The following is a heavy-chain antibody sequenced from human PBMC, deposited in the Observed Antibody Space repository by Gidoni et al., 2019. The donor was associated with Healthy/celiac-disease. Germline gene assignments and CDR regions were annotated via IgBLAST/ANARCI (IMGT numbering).Heavy chain of an antibody. CDR2: IYSGGST. J-gene: IGHJ4*02. V-gene: IGHV3-53*02. D-gene: IGHD2-21*01. Sequence: EVQLVETGGGLIQPGGSLRLSCAASGFTVSSNYMSWVRQAPGKGLEWVSVIYSGGSTYYADSVKGRFTISRDNSKNTLYLQMNSLRAEDTAVYYCARVRRIAPNLYYFDYWGQGTLVTVSS. CDR1: GFTVSSNY. CDR3: ARVRRIAPNLYYFDY.